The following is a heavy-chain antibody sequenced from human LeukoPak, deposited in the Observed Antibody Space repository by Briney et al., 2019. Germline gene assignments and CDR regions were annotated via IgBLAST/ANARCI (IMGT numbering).Heavy chain of an antibody. D-gene: IGHD2-2*01. V-gene: IGHV1-24*01. CDR1: GGTFSSYA. CDR2: FDPEDGET. Sequence: ASVKVSCKASGGTFSSYAISWVRQAPGKGLEWMGGFDPEDGETIYAQKFQGRVTMTEDTSTDTAYMELSSLRSEDTAVYYCATGLPYCSSTSCPRYYWGQGTLVTVSS. J-gene: IGHJ4*02. CDR3: ATGLPYCSSTSCPRYY.